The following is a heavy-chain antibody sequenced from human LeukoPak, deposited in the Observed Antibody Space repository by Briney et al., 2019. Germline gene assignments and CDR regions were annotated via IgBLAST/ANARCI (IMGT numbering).Heavy chain of an antibody. V-gene: IGHV3-30*03. Sequence: GGSLRLSCAASGFTFSSYGMHWVRQAPGKGLEWVAVISYDGSKKYYADSGRGRFTISRHNSKHTLYLQMNSLRAEDTAVYYCASLGWTASDFDYWGQGTLVTVSS. CDR3: ASLGWTASDFDY. D-gene: IGHD2-15*01. CDR2: ISYDGSKK. J-gene: IGHJ4*02. CDR1: GFTFSSYG.